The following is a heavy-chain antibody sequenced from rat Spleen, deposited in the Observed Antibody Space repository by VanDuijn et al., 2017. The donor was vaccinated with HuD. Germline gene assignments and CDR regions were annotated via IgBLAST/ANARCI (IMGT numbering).Heavy chain of an antibody. CDR3: ASLITIAAILDYFDY. J-gene: IGHJ2*01. CDR1: GFTFSDYY. D-gene: IGHD1-2*01. V-gene: IGHV5-29*01. CDR2: ISYEGSST. Sequence: EVQLVESDGGLVQPGRSLKLSCAASGFTFSDYYMAWVRQAPTKGLEWVATISYEGSSTYYRDSVKGRFTISRDNAKSTLYLQMDSLRSEDTATYYCASLITIAAILDYFDYWGQGVMVTVSS.